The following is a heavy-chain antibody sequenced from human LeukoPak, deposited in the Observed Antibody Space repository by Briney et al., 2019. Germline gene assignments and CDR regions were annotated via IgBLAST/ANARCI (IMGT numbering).Heavy chain of an antibody. D-gene: IGHD5-18*01. CDR2: IYSGGST. J-gene: IGHJ4*02. CDR1: GFTVSSNY. CDR3: ARDVRIYSYGLDY. V-gene: IGHV3-53*05. Sequence: AGGSLRLSCAASGFTVSSNYMSWVRQAPGKGLEWVSVIYSGGSTYYADSVKGRFTISRDNSKKTLYLQMNSLTTGDTAVYYCARDVRIYSYGLDYWGQGSLVTVSS.